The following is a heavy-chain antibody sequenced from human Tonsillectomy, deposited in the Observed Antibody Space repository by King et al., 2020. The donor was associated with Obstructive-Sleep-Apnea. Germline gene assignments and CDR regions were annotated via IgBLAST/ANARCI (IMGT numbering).Heavy chain of an antibody. CDR1: GFTFNAYT. V-gene: IGHV3-30*04. D-gene: IGHD3-22*01. CDR2: ISYDGGKK. J-gene: IGHJ4*02. Sequence: VQLVESGGGVARPGRSLRLSCAASGFTFNAYTMHWVRQAPGKGLEWVAIISYDGGKKQYADSVKGRFTISRDNSKNTLFLQMNSQRAEDMGVYYCARSLYDSTGYYWVFDYWGQGTLVTVSS. CDR3: ARSLYDSTGYYWVFDY.